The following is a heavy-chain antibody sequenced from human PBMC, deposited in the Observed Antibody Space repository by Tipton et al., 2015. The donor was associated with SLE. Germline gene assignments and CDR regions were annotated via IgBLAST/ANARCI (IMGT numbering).Heavy chain of an antibody. CDR2: IKSSGNVK. Sequence: SLRLSCAASGFTFNNFEMNWVRQAPGKGLEWISSIKSSGNVKYYADSVKGRFTISRDNAKNSLSLQMNSLRLEDTAVYYCARATFLDFLDWPNHDVFRVWGQGTMVTVSS. CDR1: GFTFNNFE. V-gene: IGHV3-48*03. D-gene: IGHD3-3*01. J-gene: IGHJ3*01. CDR3: ARATFLDFLDWPNHDVFRV.